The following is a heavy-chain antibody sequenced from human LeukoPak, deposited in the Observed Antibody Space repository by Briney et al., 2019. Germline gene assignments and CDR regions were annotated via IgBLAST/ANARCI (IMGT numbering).Heavy chain of an antibody. CDR3: ARRPSTVAGFDY. CDR2: IYYSGTT. V-gene: IGHV4-39*01. J-gene: IGHJ4*02. CDR1: GGSTSSSSHY. D-gene: IGHD6-13*01. Sequence: PSETLSLTCTVSGGSTSSSSHYWGWIRQPPGKGLEWIGIIYYSGTTYYNPSLKSRVTISVDTSTNQFSLKLSSVTAADTAVYYCARRPSTVAGFDYWGQGTLVTVSS.